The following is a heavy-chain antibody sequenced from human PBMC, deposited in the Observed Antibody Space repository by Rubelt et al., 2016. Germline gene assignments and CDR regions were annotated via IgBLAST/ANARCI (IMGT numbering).Heavy chain of an antibody. Sequence: QVQLQESGPGLVKPSETLSLTCTVSGDSISSRYWSWIRQPPGKGLEWIGYIYYSGSTNYNPPLKSRFTISVDTSKNQISLKLTSVTAADTAVYYCASSWYRFDYWGQGTLVTVSS. J-gene: IGHJ4*02. CDR2: IYYSGST. CDR3: ASSWYRFDY. D-gene: IGHD6-13*01. CDR1: GDSISSRY. V-gene: IGHV4-59*08.